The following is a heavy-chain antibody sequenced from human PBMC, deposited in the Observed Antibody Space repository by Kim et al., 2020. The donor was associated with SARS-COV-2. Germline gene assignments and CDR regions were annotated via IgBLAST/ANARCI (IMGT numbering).Heavy chain of an antibody. J-gene: IGHJ3*02. Sequence: YYADSVRGLFTATRDNGKNSLYLQMNSLTDEDAAVYFCVSDRWGGAFDSWGQGTLVTVSS. CDR3: VSDRWGGAFDS. V-gene: IGHV3-48*02. D-gene: IGHD3-16*01.